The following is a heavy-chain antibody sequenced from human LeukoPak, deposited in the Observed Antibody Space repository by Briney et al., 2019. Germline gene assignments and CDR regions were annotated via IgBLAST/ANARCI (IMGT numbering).Heavy chain of an antibody. Sequence: GGYLRLSCAASGFIFSNYGMHWVRQAPGKGLEWVAFIRYDESNKFYADSVKGRFTISRDNSENILFLQMNSLRAEDTAVYYCATMQWLEGVDWFDPWGQGTLVTVSS. V-gene: IGHV3-30*02. CDR2: IRYDESNK. CDR3: ATMQWLEGVDWFDP. J-gene: IGHJ5*02. CDR1: GFIFSNYG. D-gene: IGHD6-19*01.